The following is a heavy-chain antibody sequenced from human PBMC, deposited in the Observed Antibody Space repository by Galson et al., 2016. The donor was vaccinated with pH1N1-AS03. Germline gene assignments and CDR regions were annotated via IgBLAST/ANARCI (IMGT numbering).Heavy chain of an antibody. CDR1: GGSISSGGYY. Sequence: LSLTCTVSGGSISSGGYYWNWIRQHPGKGLEWIGYIFHSGSTYYNPSLESLVSISVDTSKNQFSLKLKSVTAADTAVYYCARQDSGAYYLDSWGPGTQVTVSS. J-gene: IGHJ4*02. CDR2: IFHSGST. D-gene: IGHD1-26*01. V-gene: IGHV4-31*01. CDR3: ARQDSGAYYLDS.